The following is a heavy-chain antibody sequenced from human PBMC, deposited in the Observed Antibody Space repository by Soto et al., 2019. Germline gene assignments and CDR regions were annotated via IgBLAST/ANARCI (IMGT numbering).Heavy chain of an antibody. J-gene: IGHJ4*02. CDR2: IYSGGST. V-gene: IGHV3-66*01. CDR1: GFTVSSNY. Sequence: EVQLVESGGGLVQPGESLRLSCAASGFTVSSNYMSWVRQAPGKGLEWVSIIYSGGSTYYADSVKGRFTISRDHSKNTLYLHMNSLRAEDTAVYYCARASIVGATTTFDYWGQGTLVTVSS. CDR3: ARASIVGATTTFDY. D-gene: IGHD1-26*01.